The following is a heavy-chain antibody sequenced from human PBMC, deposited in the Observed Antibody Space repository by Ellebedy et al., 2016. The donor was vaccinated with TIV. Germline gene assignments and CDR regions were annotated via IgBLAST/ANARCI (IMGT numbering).Heavy chain of an antibody. Sequence: MPSETLSLTCAVYGGSFSGYYWSWIRQPPGKGLEWIGEINHSGSTNYNPSLKSRVTISVDTSKNQFSLKLSSVTAADTAVYYCALSSGGEAFDIWGQGTMVTVSS. V-gene: IGHV4-34*01. CDR3: ALSSGGEAFDI. CDR2: INHSGST. CDR1: GGSFSGYY. J-gene: IGHJ3*02. D-gene: IGHD3-22*01.